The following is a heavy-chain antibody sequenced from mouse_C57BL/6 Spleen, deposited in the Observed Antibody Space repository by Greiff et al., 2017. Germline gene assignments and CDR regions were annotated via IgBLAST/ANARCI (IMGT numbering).Heavy chain of an antibody. Sequence: VQLQQSGAELVRPGASVKLSCTASGFNIKDYYMHWVKQRPEQGLEWIGRIDPEDGDTEYAPKFQGKATMTADTSSNTAYLQLSSLTSEDTAVYYCTRGNYVEYFDYWGQGTTLTVSS. CDR1: GFNIKDYY. D-gene: IGHD2-1*01. CDR2: IDPEDGDT. J-gene: IGHJ2*01. CDR3: TRGNYVEYFDY. V-gene: IGHV14-1*01.